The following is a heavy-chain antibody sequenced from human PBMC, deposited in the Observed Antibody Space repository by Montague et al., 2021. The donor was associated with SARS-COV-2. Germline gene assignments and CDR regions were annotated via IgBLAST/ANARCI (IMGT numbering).Heavy chain of an antibody. CDR1: GGSISSSSYY. CDR2: IYYSGST. CDR3: ARSDLSVIVLVVYATIGGYFDL. V-gene: IGHV4-39*07. D-gene: IGHD2-8*02. Sequence: SETLSLTCTVSGGSISSSSYYWGWIRQPPGKGLEWIGSIYYSGSTYYNPSLKSRVTISVDTSKNQFSLKLSSVTAADTAVYYCARSDLSVIVLVVYATIGGYFDLWGRGTLVTVSS. J-gene: IGHJ2*01.